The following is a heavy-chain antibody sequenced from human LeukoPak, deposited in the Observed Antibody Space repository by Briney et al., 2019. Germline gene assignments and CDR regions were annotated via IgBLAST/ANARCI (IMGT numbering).Heavy chain of an antibody. V-gene: IGHV1-69*04. J-gene: IGHJ4*02. Sequence: GASVKVSCKASGGTFSSYAISWVRQAPGQGLERMGRIIPILGIANYAQKFQGRVPITADKSTSTAYMELRSIRSDDTALYFCARDWGSIKVIADYWGQGTLVTVSS. CDR1: GGTFSSYA. CDR2: IIPILGIA. CDR3: ARDWGSIKVIADY. D-gene: IGHD7-27*01.